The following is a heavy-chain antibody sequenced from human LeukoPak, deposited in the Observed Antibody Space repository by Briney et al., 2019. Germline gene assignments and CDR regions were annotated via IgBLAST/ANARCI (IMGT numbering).Heavy chain of an antibody. CDR1: GYSFTSYW. J-gene: IGHJ6*02. D-gene: IGHD6-19*01. CDR3: ASGLGIAVAGTNYYYYYGMDV. V-gene: IGHV5-51*07. CDR2: IYPGDSDT. Sequence: GESLKISCKGSGYSFTSYWIGWVHQMPGKGLEWMGIIYPGDSDTRYSPSFQGQVTISADKSISTAYLQWSSLKASDTAMYYCASGLGIAVAGTNYYYYYGMDVWGQGTTVTVSS.